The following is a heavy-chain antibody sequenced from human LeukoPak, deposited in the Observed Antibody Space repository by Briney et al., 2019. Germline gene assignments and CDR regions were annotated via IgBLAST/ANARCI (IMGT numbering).Heavy chain of an antibody. CDR2: ISSASSTI. D-gene: IGHD5-18*01. CDR1: SGYS. CDR3: AREGVGYGYFGYMDV. Sequence: GGSLRLSCTASSGYSMNWVRQAPGKGLEWVGYISSASSTIYYADSVEGRFTISRDNAQNSLNLQMNSLRAEDTAVYYCAREGVGYGYFGYMDVWGKGTTVTVSS. J-gene: IGHJ6*03. V-gene: IGHV3-48*04.